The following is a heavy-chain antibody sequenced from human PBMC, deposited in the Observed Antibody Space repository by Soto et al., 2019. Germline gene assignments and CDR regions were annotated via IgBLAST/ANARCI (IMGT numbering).Heavy chain of an antibody. CDR2: ISAYNGNT. CDR1: GYTFTSYG. V-gene: IGHV1-18*04. CDR3: ARDATTAYYYDSSGPSAFDI. Sequence: ASVRVSCKASGYTFTSYGISWVRQAPGQGLEWMGWISAYNGNTNYAQKLQGRVTMTTDTSTSTAYMELRSLRSDDTAVYYCARDATTAYYYDSSGPSAFDISGPGTMVTVSS. J-gene: IGHJ3*02. D-gene: IGHD3-22*01.